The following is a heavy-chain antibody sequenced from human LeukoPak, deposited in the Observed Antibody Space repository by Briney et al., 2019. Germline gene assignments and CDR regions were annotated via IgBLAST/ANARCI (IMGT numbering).Heavy chain of an antibody. CDR3: AAIYGSGSQNDY. V-gene: IGHV1-58*02. CDR2: IVVGSGNT. Sequence: SVKVSFKASGFTFTSSAMQWVRQARGQRLEWIGWIVVGSGNTNYAQKFQERVTITRDMSTSTAYMELSSLRSEDTAVYYCAAIYGSGSQNDYWGQGTLVTVSS. D-gene: IGHD3-10*01. J-gene: IGHJ4*02. CDR1: GFTFTSSA.